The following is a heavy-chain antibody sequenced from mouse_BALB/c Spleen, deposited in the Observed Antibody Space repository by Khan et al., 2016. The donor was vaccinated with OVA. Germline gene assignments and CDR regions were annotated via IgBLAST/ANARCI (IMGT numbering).Heavy chain of an antibody. J-gene: IGHJ3*01. CDR1: GYTFTSYT. Sequence: QIQLVQSGTELARPGASVKMSCKASGYTFTSYTMHWVKQRPGQGLEWIGYINPSSGYTNYNQKFKDKATLTADKSSITAYMQLSSLTSEDSAIXYCAREGAYYRSDGWFAYWGQGTLVTVSA. CDR3: AREGAYYRSDGWFAY. V-gene: IGHV1-4*01. D-gene: IGHD2-14*01. CDR2: INPSSGYT.